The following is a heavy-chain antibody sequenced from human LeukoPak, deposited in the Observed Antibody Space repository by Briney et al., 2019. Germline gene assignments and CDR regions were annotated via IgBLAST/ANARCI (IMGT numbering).Heavy chain of an antibody. CDR2: IYSSGTT. CDR1: GGSIRNYY. CDR3: VRENLEDTFYYYMDV. D-gene: IGHD2-15*01. V-gene: IGHV4-4*07. J-gene: IGHJ6*03. Sequence: SETLSLTCTVSGGSIRNYYWNWVRQPAGMGLEWLGRIYSSGTTNYNPSLKSRVTMSVDTSKNQFSLKLYSVTAADTAVYYCVRENLEDTFYYYMDVWGQGTMVTVSS.